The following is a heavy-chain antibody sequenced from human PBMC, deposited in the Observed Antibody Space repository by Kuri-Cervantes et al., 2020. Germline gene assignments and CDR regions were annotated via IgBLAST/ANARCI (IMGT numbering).Heavy chain of an antibody. CDR2: ISGSGGST. D-gene: IGHD1-14*01. CDR3: ANGITSHLDY. J-gene: IGHJ4*02. V-gene: IGHV3-23*01. Sequence: GESLKISCAASGFTFSSYAMSWVRQAPGKGLEWVSAISGSGGSTYYADSVKGRFTISRDNSKNTLYLQMNSLRAEDTAVYYCANGITSHLDYWGQGTLVTVSS. CDR1: GFTFSSYA.